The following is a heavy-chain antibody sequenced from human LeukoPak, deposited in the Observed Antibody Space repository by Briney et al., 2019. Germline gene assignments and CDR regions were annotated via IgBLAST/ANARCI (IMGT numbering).Heavy chain of an antibody. J-gene: IGHJ4*02. CDR2: ISSSGTPI. D-gene: IGHD2-21*01. CDR3: AREKTACGGDCYDS. V-gene: IGHV3-48*03. CDR1: GFTFSSYE. Sequence: GGSLRLSCAASGFTFSSYEMNWVRQAPGKGLELVSYISSSGTPIHYADSVKGRFTISRDNAKNSLFLQMNSLRAEDTAVYYCAREKTACGGDCYDSWGQGTLVTVSS.